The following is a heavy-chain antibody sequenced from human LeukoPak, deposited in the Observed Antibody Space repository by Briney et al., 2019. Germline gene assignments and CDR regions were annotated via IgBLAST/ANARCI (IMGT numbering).Heavy chain of an antibody. J-gene: IGHJ4*02. CDR2: ISYDGSNK. Sequence: GRSLRLSCAASGFSFSSYAIHWVPQDPGKGLEWVGMISYDGSNKFYGDSVKGRFTISRDNSKTTLYLHMNSLRPEDTAVYYCARGYGSGRTKGYYLDYWGQGTLVSGYS. D-gene: IGHD3-10*01. CDR1: GFSFSSYA. CDR3: ARGYGSGRTKGYYLDY. V-gene: IGHV3-30*04.